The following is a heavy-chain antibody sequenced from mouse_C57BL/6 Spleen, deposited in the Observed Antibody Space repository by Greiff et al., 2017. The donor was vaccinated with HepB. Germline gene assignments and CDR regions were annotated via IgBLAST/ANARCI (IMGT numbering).Heavy chain of an antibody. Sequence: VQVVESGPELVKPGASVKISCKASGYAFSSSWMNWVKQRPGKGLEWIGRIYPGDGDTNYNGKFKGKATLTADKSSSTAYMQLSSLTSEDSAVYSCALDSSGYGFAYWGQGTLVTVSA. J-gene: IGHJ3*01. CDR3: ALDSSGYGFAY. D-gene: IGHD3-2*02. CDR2: IYPGDGDT. CDR1: GYAFSSSW. V-gene: IGHV1-82*01.